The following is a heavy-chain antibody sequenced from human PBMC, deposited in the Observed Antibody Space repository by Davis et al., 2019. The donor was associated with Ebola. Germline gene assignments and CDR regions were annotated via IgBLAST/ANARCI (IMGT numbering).Heavy chain of an antibody. D-gene: IGHD1-26*01. Sequence: GESLKISCAASGFTFSSYGMHWVRQAPGKGLEWVAVISYDGSNKYYADSVKGRFTISRDNSKNTLYLQMNSLRAEDTAVYYCAKPSGSYIYYFDYWGQGTLVTVSS. J-gene: IGHJ4*02. CDR1: GFTFSSYG. CDR2: ISYDGSNK. CDR3: AKPSGSYIYYFDY. V-gene: IGHV3-30*18.